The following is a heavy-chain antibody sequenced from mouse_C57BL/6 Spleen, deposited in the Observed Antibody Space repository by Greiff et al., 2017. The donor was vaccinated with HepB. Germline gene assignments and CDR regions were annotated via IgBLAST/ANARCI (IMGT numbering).Heavy chain of an antibody. J-gene: IGHJ4*01. V-gene: IGHV5-16*01. CDR2: INYDGSST. CDR1: GFTFSDYY. CDR3: ARDLDYYGSRSYAMDY. D-gene: IGHD1-1*01. Sequence: EVQLVESEGGLVQPGSSMKLSCTASGFTFSDYYMAWVRQVPEKGLEWVANINYDGSSTYYLDSLKSRFIISRDNAKNILYLQMSSLKSEDTATYYCARDLDYYGSRSYAMDYWGQGTSVTVSS.